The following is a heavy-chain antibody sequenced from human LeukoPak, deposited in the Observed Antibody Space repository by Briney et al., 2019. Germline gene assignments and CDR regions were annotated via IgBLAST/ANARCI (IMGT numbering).Heavy chain of an antibody. D-gene: IGHD1-26*01. V-gene: IGHV4-38-2*02. J-gene: IGHJ4*02. CDR1: GYSISSGYY. CDR3: ARETGTYSAFDY. CDR2: IYHSGST. Sequence: PSETLSLTCTVTGYSISSGYYWAWIRQPPGKGLEWIGTIYHSGSTYSNPSPKSRVTISVDTSKNQFSLRLSSVTAADTAVYYCARETGTYSAFDYWGQGTLVTVSS.